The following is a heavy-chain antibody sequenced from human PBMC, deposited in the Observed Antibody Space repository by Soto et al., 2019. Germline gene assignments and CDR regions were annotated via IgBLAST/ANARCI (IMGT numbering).Heavy chain of an antibody. V-gene: IGHV3-23*01. CDR2: ISGSGGST. J-gene: IGHJ4*02. CDR1: GFTFSSSW. Sequence: GGSLRLSCAASGFTFSSSWMHWVRQAPGEGLEWVSAISGSGGSTYYADSVKGRFTISRDNSKNTLYLQMNSLRAEDTAVYYCAKVKGIAASLGYWGQGTLVTVSS. CDR3: AKVKGIAASLGY. D-gene: IGHD6-13*01.